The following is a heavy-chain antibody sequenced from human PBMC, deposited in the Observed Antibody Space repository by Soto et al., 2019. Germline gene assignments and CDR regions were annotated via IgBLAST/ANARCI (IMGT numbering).Heavy chain of an antibody. CDR2: ISYDGSNK. J-gene: IGHJ6*02. CDR3: ARGLKYYSDTSQARRFALDV. Sequence: PGGSLRLSCAAAGFTFSDFGMHWVRQTPGKGLEWVTVISYDGSNKYYADSVKGRFTISRDNYKNTLSLQMNNLRAEDTAVYYCARGLKYYSDTSQARRFALDVWGQGTTVTVSS. CDR1: GFTFSDFG. D-gene: IGHD3-22*01. V-gene: IGHV3-30*03.